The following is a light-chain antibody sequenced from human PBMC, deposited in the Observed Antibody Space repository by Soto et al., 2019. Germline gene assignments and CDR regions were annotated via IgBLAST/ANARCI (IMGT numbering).Light chain of an antibody. CDR3: SSYTTSSTRV. J-gene: IGLJ1*01. CDR2: EVR. CDR1: SSDVGAYDF. V-gene: IGLV2-14*03. Sequence: TSSDVGAYDFVSWYQQHPDKAPKLMIYEVRNRPSGVSNRFSGSKSVNTATLTISGLQAEDEADYYCSSYTTSSTRVFGTVTKVTVL.